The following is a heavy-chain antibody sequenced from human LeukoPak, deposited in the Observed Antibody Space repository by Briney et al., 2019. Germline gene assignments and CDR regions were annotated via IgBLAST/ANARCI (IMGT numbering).Heavy chain of an antibody. CDR2: IYSGGST. CDR3: ARDLWFGELLSPDSIHDAFDI. D-gene: IGHD3-10*01. J-gene: IGHJ3*02. Sequence: GGSLRLSCAASGFTVSSNYMSWVRQAPGKGLEWGSVIYSGGSTYYADSVKGRFTISRDNSKNTLYLQMNSLRAEDTAVYYCARDLWFGELLSPDSIHDAFDIWGQGTMVTVSS. V-gene: IGHV3-53*01. CDR1: GFTVSSNY.